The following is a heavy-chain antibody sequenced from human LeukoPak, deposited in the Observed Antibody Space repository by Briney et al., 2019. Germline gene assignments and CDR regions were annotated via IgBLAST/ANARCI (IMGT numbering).Heavy chain of an antibody. Sequence: GGSLRLSCAASGFTFSSYAMSWVRQAPGKGLEWVSAISGSGGSTYYADSVKGRFTISRDNSKNTLYLQMNSLRAEDTAVYYCARAEIGYGGHSLGSPYYYYGMDVWGQGTTVTVSS. D-gene: IGHD5-12*01. CDR3: ARAEIGYGGHSLGSPYYYYGMDV. V-gene: IGHV3-23*01. J-gene: IGHJ6*02. CDR1: GFTFSSYA. CDR2: ISGSGGST.